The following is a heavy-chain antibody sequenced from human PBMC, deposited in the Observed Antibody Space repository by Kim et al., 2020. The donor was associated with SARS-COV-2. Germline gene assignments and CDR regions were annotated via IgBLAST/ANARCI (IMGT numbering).Heavy chain of an antibody. J-gene: IGHJ4*02. CDR3: ARRGEGSYYFDT. CDR2: IYFDGSKQ. V-gene: IGHV3-33*01. Sequence: GGSLRLSCAASGSTFGSYAMHWVRQAPGKGLEWVANIYFDGSKQSYADSVKGRFTISRDNSKNTLFLQMNSMRGDDTAVYYCARRGEGSYYFDTWGQG. D-gene: IGHD3-16*01. CDR1: GSTFGSYA.